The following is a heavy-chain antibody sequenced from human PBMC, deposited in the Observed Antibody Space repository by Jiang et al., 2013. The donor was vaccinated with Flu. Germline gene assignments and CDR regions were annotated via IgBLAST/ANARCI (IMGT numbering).Heavy chain of an antibody. CDR3: ARSYCSGGSCLYYYYYYGMDV. V-gene: IGHV3-74*01. CDR2: INSDGSST. CDR1: GFTFSSYW. J-gene: IGHJ6*02. Sequence: VESGEGLVQPGGPSRLSCAASGFTFSSYWMHWVRQAPGKGLVWVSRINSDGSSTSYADSVKGRFTISRDNAKNTLYLQMNSLRAEDTAVYYCARSYCSGGSCLYYYYYYGMDVWGQGTTVTVSS. D-gene: IGHD2-15*01.